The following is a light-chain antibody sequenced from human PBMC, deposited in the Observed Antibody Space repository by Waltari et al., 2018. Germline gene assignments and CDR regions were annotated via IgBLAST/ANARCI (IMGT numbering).Light chain of an antibody. V-gene: IGLV1-47*01. J-gene: IGLJ3*02. CDR3: AAWDDSLSGRV. CDR2: RNK. CDR1: RPNIGNNY. Sequence: QSVLTQPPSASGTPGQRVTISCSGSRPNIGNNYVYWYQQPPGTAPKLLIYRNKQRPSGGLDRFSGSKSGTSASLAIRGLRSEDEADYYCAAWDDSLSGRVFGGGTKVTVL.